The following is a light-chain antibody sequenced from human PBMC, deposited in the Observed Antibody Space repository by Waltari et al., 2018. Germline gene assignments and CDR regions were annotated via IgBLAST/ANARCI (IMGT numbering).Light chain of an antibody. J-gene: IGKJ4*01. CDR2: KIS. CDR3: LQATQFPLT. V-gene: IGKV2-24*01. CDR1: QCLVHSDGNTY. Sequence: DIVMTQTLLSSPVTLGQPASIAGRSRQCLVHSDGNTYLSWYQQRPGQPPRRLIYKISNRFSGVPDRFSGSGAGTEVTLKISRVEAEDVGVYFCLQATQFPLTFGGGTKLEIK.